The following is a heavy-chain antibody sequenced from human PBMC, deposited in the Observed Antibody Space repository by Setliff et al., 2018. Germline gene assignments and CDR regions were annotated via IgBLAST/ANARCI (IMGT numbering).Heavy chain of an antibody. V-gene: IGHV3-21*01. J-gene: IGHJ5*02. CDR3: ARESVAATYNWFDP. Sequence: PVGSLRLSCAASGFTFSSYSMNWVRQAPGKGLEWVSSISSSSSYIYYADSVKGRFTISRDNAKNSLYLQMNSLRAEDTAVYYCARESVAATYNWFDPWGQGTLVTVSS. CDR1: GFTFSSYS. D-gene: IGHD2-15*01. CDR2: ISSSSSYI.